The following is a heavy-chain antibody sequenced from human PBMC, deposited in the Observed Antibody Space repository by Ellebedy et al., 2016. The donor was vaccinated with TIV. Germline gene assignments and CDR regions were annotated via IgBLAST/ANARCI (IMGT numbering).Heavy chain of an antibody. CDR2: ISNDGSNK. J-gene: IGHJ5*02. CDR1: GFTFSTYD. V-gene: IGHV3-30-3*01. CDR3: ARDYPTVTDHYSYAPNDR. D-gene: IGHD4-11*01. Sequence: GGSLRLSCAASGFTFSTYDMHWVRQAPGKGLEWVAIISNDGSNKYYADSVKGRFTISRDNSKNTLYLQMNSLRAEDTAVYYCARDYPTVTDHYSYAPNDRWGQGTLVTVSS.